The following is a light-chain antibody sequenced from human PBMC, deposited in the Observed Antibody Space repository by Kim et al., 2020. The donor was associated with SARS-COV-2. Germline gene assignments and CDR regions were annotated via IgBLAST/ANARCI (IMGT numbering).Light chain of an antibody. J-gene: IGKJ4*01. CDR2: TAS. Sequence: AAVGETITITCRASQGIGSTLAWFQQKPGKAPMSLIYTASILQSGVPSKFSASGSGTDFTLTINSLQPEDSATYYCLQYDGEPHTFGGGTKVDIK. CDR3: LQYDGEPHT. V-gene: IGKV1-16*02. CDR1: QGIGST.